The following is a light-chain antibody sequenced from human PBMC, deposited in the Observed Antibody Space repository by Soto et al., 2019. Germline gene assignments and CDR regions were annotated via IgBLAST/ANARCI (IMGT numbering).Light chain of an antibody. Sequence: DIQMTQSPSSLSASVGDRVTITCRASQNVFTYLNWYQQKPGKAPKLLIHSASTLQSGVPSRVSGSGSGTDFTLTISSLQPEDFATYYCQQSYSSPRTFGQGTKVEIK. CDR3: QQSYSSPRT. CDR1: QNVFTY. CDR2: SAS. V-gene: IGKV1-39*01. J-gene: IGKJ1*01.